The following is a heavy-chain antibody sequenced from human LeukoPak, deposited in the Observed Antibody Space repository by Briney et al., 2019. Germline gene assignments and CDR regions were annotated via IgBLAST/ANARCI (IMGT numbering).Heavy chain of an antibody. CDR3: ARSGTIGWFDH. J-gene: IGHJ5*02. V-gene: IGHV4-59*01. CDR2: IYYSGST. Sequence: PSETLSLTCTVSGGSISSYYWSWIRQPPGKGLELIGYIYYSGSTNYNPSLKSRVTISVDTSKNQFSLKLSPVTAADTAVYYCARSGTIGWFDHWGQGTLVTVSS. CDR1: GGSISSYY. D-gene: IGHD3-10*01.